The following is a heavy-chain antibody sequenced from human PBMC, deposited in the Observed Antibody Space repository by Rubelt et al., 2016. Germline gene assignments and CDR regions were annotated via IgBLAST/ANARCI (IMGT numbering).Heavy chain of an antibody. V-gene: IGHV3-21*01. CDR2: TSGSSSYI. J-gene: IGHJ4*02. D-gene: IGHD3-22*01. CDR3: ARAGYYYDSSGYYGYFDY. Sequence: GKGLEWVSSTSGSSSYIYYADSVKGRFTISRDNAKNSLYLQMNSLRAEDTAVYYCARAGYYYDSSGYYGYFDYWGQGTLVTVSS.